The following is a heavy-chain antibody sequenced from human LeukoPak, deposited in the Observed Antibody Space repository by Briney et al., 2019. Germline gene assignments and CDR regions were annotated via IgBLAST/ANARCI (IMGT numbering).Heavy chain of an antibody. Sequence: GGSLRLSCAASGFTFDDYAMHWVRQAPGKGLEWVSGISWNSGSIGYADSVKGRFTISRDNAKNSLYLQMNSLRAEDTALYYCAKDTPLYGMDVWGQGTTVTVSS. CDR2: ISWNSGSI. CDR3: AKDTPLYGMDV. CDR1: GFTFDDYA. J-gene: IGHJ6*02. V-gene: IGHV3-9*01.